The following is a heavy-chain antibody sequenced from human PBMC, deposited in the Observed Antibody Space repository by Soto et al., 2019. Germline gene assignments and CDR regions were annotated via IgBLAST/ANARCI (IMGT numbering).Heavy chain of an antibody. CDR3: VRETYYYDSSGYYPDY. V-gene: IGHV1-69*05. CDR1: GGTFSSYA. Sequence: SVKVSCKASGGTFSSYAISWVRQAPGQGLEWMGGIIPIFGSTSYAQKFQGRVTMTRDTSTSTVYMELSSLRSEDTAVYYCVRETYYYDSSGYYPDYWGQGTLVTVSS. D-gene: IGHD3-22*01. J-gene: IGHJ4*02. CDR2: IIPIFGST.